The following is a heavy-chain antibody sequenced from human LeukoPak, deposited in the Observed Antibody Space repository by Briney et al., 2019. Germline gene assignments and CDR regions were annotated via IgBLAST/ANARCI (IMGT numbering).Heavy chain of an antibody. V-gene: IGHV4-38-2*01. CDR3: ASQSPAHDY. D-gene: IGHD2-2*01. CDR1: GYSITSGYY. CDR2: IYHSGKT. Sequence: PSETLSLTCAVSGYSITSGYYWSWIRQPPGKGLEWIGNIYHSGKTYYKPSLKSRVTISVDTSKNQFSLKLSSVTATDTAVYYCASQSPAHDYCGQGTLVTVSS. J-gene: IGHJ4*02.